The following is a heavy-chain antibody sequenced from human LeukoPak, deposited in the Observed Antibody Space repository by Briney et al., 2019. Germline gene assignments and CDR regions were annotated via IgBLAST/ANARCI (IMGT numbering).Heavy chain of an antibody. D-gene: IGHD3-22*01. J-gene: IGHJ3*02. V-gene: IGHV1-18*01. CDR3: ARDSGIYDSRAFDI. Sequence: QKLQGRVTMTTDTSTSTAYMELRSLRSDDTAVYYCARDSGIYDSRAFDIWGQGTMVTVSS.